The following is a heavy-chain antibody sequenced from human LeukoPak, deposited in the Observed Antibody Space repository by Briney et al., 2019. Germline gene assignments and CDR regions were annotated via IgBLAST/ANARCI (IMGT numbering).Heavy chain of an antibody. CDR2: ITSAGDR. V-gene: IGHV3-13*01. CDR3: AREACNGNSCYLLDY. J-gene: IGHJ4*02. Sequence: GGSLSLSCAASGFTFSTYDMHWVRQATGKGLEWVSTITSAGDRYYPGSVKGRFTISRENAKNSLYLQMDSLRAGDTAVYYCAREACNGNSCYLLDYWGQGTLVTVSS. CDR1: GFTFSTYD. D-gene: IGHD2-15*01.